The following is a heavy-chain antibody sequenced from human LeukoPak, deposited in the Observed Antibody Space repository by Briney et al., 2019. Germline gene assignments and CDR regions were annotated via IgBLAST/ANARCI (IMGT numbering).Heavy chain of an antibody. Sequence: GGTLRLSCAASGFAFSTYGMSWVRQAPGKGLEWVSAISGSGGGGSGRSTYYADSVKGRFTISRDNAKNIMFLEMNSLRAEDTAVFYCARGPNKAALYYSDFWGQGTLVTVSS. CDR1: GFAFSTYG. CDR3: ARGPNKAALYYSDF. D-gene: IGHD6-6*01. V-gene: IGHV3-23*01. CDR2: ISGSGGGGSGRST. J-gene: IGHJ4*02.